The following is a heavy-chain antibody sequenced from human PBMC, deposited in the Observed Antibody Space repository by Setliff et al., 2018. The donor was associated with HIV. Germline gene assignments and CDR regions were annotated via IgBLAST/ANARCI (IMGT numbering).Heavy chain of an antibody. CDR3: ARTYYEHVWGNSSWFDL. V-gene: IGHV4-39*01. CDR2: MYSSGTT. D-gene: IGHD3-16*01. CDR1: GASLSRSTYY. J-gene: IGHJ5*02. Sequence: SETLSLTCTVSGASLSRSTYYWGWIRQPPGKGLEWIGTMYSSGTTYYNPCLKSRVTISVDTAKNQFSLRLTSVTAADTARYYCARTYYEHVWGNSSWFDLWGQGTLVTVSS.